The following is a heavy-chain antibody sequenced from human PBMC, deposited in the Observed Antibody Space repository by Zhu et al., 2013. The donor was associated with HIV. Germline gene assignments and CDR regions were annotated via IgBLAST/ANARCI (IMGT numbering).Heavy chain of an antibody. V-gene: IGHV1-18*01. CDR2: ISGYNGNT. CDR3: ARAGTTDSMFYKYYGMDV. J-gene: IGHJ6*02. CDR1: GYTFTGYG. Sequence: QVQLVQSGAEVKKPGASVKVSCKASGYTFTGYGISWVRQAPGQGLQWMGWISGYNGNTNFAQKFLGRVTMTTETSTGTASLELRGLTSDDTAVYYCARAGTTDSMFYKYYGMDVWGQGP. D-gene: IGHD1-1*01.